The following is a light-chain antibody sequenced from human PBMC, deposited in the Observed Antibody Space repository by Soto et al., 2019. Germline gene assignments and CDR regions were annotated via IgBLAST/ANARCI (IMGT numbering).Light chain of an antibody. CDR3: CSYAGSYV. V-gene: IGLV2-11*01. CDR2: DVS. J-gene: IGLJ1*01. Sequence: SVLTQPRSVSGSPGQTVTISCTGTSSDVGGYKYVSWYQQHPGKAPKLTIYDVSKRPSGVPDRFSGSKSGNTASLTISGLQTEDEADYYCCSYAGSYVFGTGTKVTVL. CDR1: SSDVGGYKY.